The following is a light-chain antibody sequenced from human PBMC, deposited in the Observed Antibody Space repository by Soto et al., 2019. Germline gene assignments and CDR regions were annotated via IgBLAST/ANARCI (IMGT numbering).Light chain of an antibody. Sequence: DIQMTQSPSSLSASVGDRVTITCRASQDIRNDLDGYQQKPGKAPKRLIYAASSLQNRAPSRFSGSGYGTEFTLTISSLQPEDFATYYCLQRDTYSVGGGTKVEIK. CDR2: AAS. J-gene: IGKJ4*01. CDR1: QDIRND. V-gene: IGKV1-17*01. CDR3: LQRDTYS.